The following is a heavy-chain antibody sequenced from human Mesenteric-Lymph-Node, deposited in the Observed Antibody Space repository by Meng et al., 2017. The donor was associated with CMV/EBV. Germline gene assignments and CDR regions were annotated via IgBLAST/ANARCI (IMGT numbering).Heavy chain of an antibody. D-gene: IGHD1-14*01. CDR1: GFIVGSNY. J-gene: IGHJ3*02. CDR3: ARETGDGAFDI. CDR2: IYSGGST. Sequence: GASLRLSCAASGFIVGSNYMSWVRQAPGKGLEWVSVIYSGGSTYYADSVKGRFTISRDKSKNTLYLQMNSLRAEDTAVYYCARETGDGAFDIWGQGTMVTVSS. V-gene: IGHV3-66*02.